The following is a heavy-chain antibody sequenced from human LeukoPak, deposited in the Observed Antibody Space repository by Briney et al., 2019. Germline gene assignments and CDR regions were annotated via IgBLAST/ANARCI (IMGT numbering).Heavy chain of an antibody. V-gene: IGHV4-39*01. CDR2: IYYSGST. CDR3: ARRGYCSDGSCYRWFDP. J-gene: IGHJ5*02. D-gene: IGHD2-15*01. Sequence: SETLSLTCTVSGGSISSSSYYWGWIRQPPGKGLEWIGGIYYSGSTYYNPSLKSRVTISVDTSKNQFSLKLSSVTAADTAVYYCARRGYCSDGSCYRWFDPWGQGTLVTVSS. CDR1: GGSISSSSYY.